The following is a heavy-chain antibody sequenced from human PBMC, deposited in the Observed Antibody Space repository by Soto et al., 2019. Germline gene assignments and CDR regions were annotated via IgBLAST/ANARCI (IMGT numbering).Heavy chain of an antibody. J-gene: IGHJ6*02. CDR2: IYTSGST. D-gene: IGHD3-3*01. Sequence: LSLTCTVSSGSISSYYWSWIRQPAGKGLEWIGRIYTSGSTNYNPSLKSRVTMSVDTSKNQFSLKLSSVTAADTAVYYCARDYDFWSGYPYYYYYYGMDVWGQGTTVTVSS. CDR3: ARDYDFWSGYPYYYYYYGMDV. V-gene: IGHV4-4*07. CDR1: SGSISSYY.